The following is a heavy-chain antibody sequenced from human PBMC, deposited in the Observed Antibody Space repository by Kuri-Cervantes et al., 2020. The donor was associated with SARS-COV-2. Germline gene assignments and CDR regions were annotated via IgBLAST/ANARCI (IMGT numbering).Heavy chain of an antibody. J-gene: IGHJ6*03. CDR2: IKQDGSEK. D-gene: IGHD1-26*01. Sequence: GGSLRLSCAASRFTFSSYWMSWVRQAPGKGLEWVANIKQDGSEKYYVDSVKGRFTISRDNAKNSLYLQMNSLRAEDTAVYYCAREGVGSTHYMDVWGKGTTVTVSS. V-gene: IGHV3-7*01. CDR1: RFTFSSYW. CDR3: AREGVGSTHYMDV.